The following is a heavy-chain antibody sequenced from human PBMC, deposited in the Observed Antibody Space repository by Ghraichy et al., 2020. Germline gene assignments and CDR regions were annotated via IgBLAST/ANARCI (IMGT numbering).Heavy chain of an antibody. CDR3: ARARGMATITRYFDY. Sequence: GGSLRLSCAASGFTFSDYYMSWIRQAPGKGLEWVSYISSSGSTIYYADSVKGRFTISRDNAKNSLYLQMNSLRAEDTAVYYCARARGMATITRYFDYWGQGTLVTVSS. CDR1: GFTFSDYY. J-gene: IGHJ4*02. CDR2: ISSSGSTI. D-gene: IGHD5-24*01. V-gene: IGHV3-11*04.